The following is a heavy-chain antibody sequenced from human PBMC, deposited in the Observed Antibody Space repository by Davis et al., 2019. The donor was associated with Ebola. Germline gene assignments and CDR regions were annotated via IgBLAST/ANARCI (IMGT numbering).Heavy chain of an antibody. CDR2: INAGNGNT. V-gene: IGHV1-3*01. Sequence: AASVKVSCKASGYTFTSYAMHWVRQAPGQRLEWMGWINAGNGNTKYSQKFQGRVTITRDTSASTASMELSSLRSEDTAVYYCARGSSKAYYYYGMDVWGQGTTVTVSS. CDR3: ARGSSKAYYYYGMDV. CDR1: GYTFTSYA. J-gene: IGHJ6*02. D-gene: IGHD6-6*01.